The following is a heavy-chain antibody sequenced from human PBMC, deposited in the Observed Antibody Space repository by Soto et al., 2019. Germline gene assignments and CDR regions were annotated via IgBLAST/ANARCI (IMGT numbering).Heavy chain of an antibody. CDR3: ASSSSTWYASKFDS. V-gene: IGHV3-48*02. CDR1: GFTFSTYS. Sequence: GGSLRLSCAASGFTFSTYSMNWVRQAPGKGLEWVSYISTSSSTIYYADSVKGRFTISRDNAKNSLYLQMNSLRDEDTAVYYCASSSSTWYASKFDSWGQGTLVTVSS. J-gene: IGHJ4*02. D-gene: IGHD6-13*01. CDR2: ISTSSSTI.